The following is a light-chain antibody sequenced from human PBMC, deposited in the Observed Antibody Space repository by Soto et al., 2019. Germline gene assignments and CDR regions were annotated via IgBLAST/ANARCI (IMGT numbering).Light chain of an antibody. V-gene: IGLV1-40*01. CDR3: QSYDSSLSGSNV. CDR1: SSNIGAGYD. Sequence: QSVLPQPPSVSGAPGQRVTISCTGSSSNIGAGYDVHWYQQLPGTAPKLLIYANFNWPSGVPDRFSGSKSGTSASLAITGLQAEDEADYYCQSYDSSLSGSNVFGTGTKLTVL. J-gene: IGLJ1*01. CDR2: ANF.